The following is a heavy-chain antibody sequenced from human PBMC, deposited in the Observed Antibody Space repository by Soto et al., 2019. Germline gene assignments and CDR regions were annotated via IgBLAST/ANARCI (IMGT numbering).Heavy chain of an antibody. CDR2: IIPIFNSA. CDR3: AREVTVASYSFDF. J-gene: IGHJ4*02. D-gene: IGHD5-12*01. Sequence: QVQLVQSGAEVKRPGSSVKVSCKASGGTFNNYALSWVRQAPGQGLEWVGRIIPIFNSANYVQKFQGRVTITADDSTSTAYMELRSLRPDDTAVYYCAREVTVASYSFDFWGQGTLVTVSS. CDR1: GGTFNNYA. V-gene: IGHV1-69*18.